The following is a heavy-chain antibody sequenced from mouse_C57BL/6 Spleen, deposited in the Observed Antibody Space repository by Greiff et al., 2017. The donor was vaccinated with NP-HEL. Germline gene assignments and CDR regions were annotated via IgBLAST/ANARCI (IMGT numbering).Heavy chain of an antibody. Sequence: EVQRVESGGGLVKPGGSLKLSCAASGFTFSSYAMSWVRQTPEKRLEWVATISDGGSYTYYPDNVKGRFTISRDNAKNNLYLQMSHLKSEDTAMYYCARFYDGYPYYFDYWGQGTTLTVSS. V-gene: IGHV5-4*01. J-gene: IGHJ2*01. D-gene: IGHD2-3*01. CDR3: ARFYDGYPYYFDY. CDR1: GFTFSSYA. CDR2: ISDGGSYT.